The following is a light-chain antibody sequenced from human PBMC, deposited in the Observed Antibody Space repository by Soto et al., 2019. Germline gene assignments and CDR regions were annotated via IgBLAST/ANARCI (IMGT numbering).Light chain of an antibody. V-gene: IGKV3-15*01. J-gene: IGKJ1*01. CDR2: GAS. Sequence: EIVMTQSPATLSVSPGERATLSCRASQSVSNNLAWYQQKPGQAPSLLIYGASTRATGIPARFSGSGSGTEFNLTISSLQSEDFAVYYCQQYNNWPPLTFGQGTKVEIK. CDR3: QQYNNWPPLT. CDR1: QSVSNN.